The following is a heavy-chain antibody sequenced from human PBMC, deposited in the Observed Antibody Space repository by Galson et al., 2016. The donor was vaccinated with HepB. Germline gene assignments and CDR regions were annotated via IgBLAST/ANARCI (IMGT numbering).Heavy chain of an antibody. CDR2: INSDGSST. J-gene: IGHJ4*02. CDR1: GFTFSRYW. CDR3: ARGGVAGTRKGDFDY. Sequence: SLRLSCAASGFTFSRYWMHWVRQGPGKGLLWVSRINSDGSSTTYADSVKGRFIISRDNAKNTLYLQMNSLKAEDTAVFYCARGGVAGTRKGDFDYWGQGTLVTVSS. V-gene: IGHV3-74*01. D-gene: IGHD6-19*01.